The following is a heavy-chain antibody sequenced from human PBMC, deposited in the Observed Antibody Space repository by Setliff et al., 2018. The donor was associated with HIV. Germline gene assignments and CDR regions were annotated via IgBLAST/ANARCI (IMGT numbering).Heavy chain of an antibody. J-gene: IGHJ4*02. V-gene: IGHV4-31*03. D-gene: IGHD3-22*01. CDR2: IDNRGGY. CDR1: GGSIRSGGYF. CDR3: AKSYFVTMIVVVMYPFYY. Sequence: PSETLSLTCPVSGGSIRSGGYFWTWLRQHPGKGLEWIGEIDNRGGYNYNPSRKSRVTISLDTSKNQFSLKLNSVTAADTAVYYCAKSYFVTMIVVVMYPFYYWGQGTLVTVSS.